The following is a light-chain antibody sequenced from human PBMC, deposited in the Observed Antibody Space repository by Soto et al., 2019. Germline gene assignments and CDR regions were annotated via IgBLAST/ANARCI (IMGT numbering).Light chain of an antibody. V-gene: IGKV1-39*01. CDR2: SAS. Sequence: DIQMTQSPSSLSTSIGDRVTITFRASERINIYLNWYRQKPGKAPELLIYSASNLQSGVPSRFSGSGSGTHFTLTISSLQPEDFATYYCQQYNSYPLTFGGGTKVDIK. CDR3: QQYNSYPLT. CDR1: ERINIY. J-gene: IGKJ4*01.